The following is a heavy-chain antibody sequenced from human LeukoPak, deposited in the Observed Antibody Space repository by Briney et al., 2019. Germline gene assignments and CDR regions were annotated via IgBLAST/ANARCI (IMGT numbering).Heavy chain of an antibody. CDR2: TYYRSKWYN. CDR3: ARDFHSSDWFRFDS. CDR1: GDSASNNNAA. J-gene: IGHJ4*02. V-gene: IGHV6-1*01. D-gene: IGHD6-19*01. Sequence: SQTPSLTPDISGDSASNNNAASNSTRQPPSRGLESLGTTYYRSKWYNDYAVSGKSRVTINPDTSKNPFSLQLNSVTPEDTAVYYCARDFHSSDWFRFDSWGQGTLVTVSS.